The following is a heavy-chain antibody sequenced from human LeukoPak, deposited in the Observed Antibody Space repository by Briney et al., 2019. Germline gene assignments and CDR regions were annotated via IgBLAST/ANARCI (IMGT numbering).Heavy chain of an antibody. J-gene: IGHJ4*02. CDR1: GFIFSSYS. CDR3: ARGRETFDY. V-gene: IGHV3-21*01. D-gene: IGHD5-24*01. CDR2: ISSSSSYI. Sequence: GGSLRLSCAASGFIFSSYSVTWVRQAPGKGLEWVSSISSSSSYIYYADSLRGRFTISRDNAKNSLYLQVNSLRAEDTAVYYCARGRETFDYWGQRTLVTVSS.